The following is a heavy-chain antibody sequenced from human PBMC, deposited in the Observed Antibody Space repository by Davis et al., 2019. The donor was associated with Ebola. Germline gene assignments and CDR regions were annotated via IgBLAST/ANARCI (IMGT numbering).Heavy chain of an antibody. J-gene: IGHJ3*02. CDR3: ARRHCSGGSCYYDAFDI. Sequence: GESLKISCKGSGYSFTSYWIGWVRQMPGKGLEWMGIIYPADSDTRYSPSFQGQVTISADKSISTAYLQWSSLQASDTAMYYCARRHCSGGSCYYDAFDIWGQGTMVTVSS. CDR1: GYSFTSYW. D-gene: IGHD2-15*01. V-gene: IGHV5-51*01. CDR2: IYPADSDT.